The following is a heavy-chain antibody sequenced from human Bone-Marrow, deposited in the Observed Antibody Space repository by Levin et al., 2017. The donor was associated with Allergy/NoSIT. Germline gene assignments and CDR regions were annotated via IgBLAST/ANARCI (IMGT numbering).Heavy chain of an antibody. V-gene: IGHV3-64D*06. Sequence: QPGGSLRLSCSASGFTFSTYSMHWVRQAPGKGLEYVSAISNNGGATYYAVSVKDRFIISRDNSKNTMYLQMSSLRPEDTAVYYCMKEVNPHWYFDRWGRGTLVTVSS. CDR2: ISNNGGAT. CDR1: GFTFSTYS. D-gene: IGHD1-14*01. CDR3: MKEVNPHWYFDR. J-gene: IGHJ2*01.